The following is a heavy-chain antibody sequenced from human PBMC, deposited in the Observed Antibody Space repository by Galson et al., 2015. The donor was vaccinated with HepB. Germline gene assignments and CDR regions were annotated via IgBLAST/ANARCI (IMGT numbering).Heavy chain of an antibody. CDR3: TRGGGRYHVDY. Sequence: SVKVFCKASGYSLSDHNIHWVRQAPGQGLEWMGWISPKYGGTKNAQKFQGRVTMTRDTSISTAYMELSSLGSDDTAVYYCTRGGGRYHVDYWGQGTLVTVSS. V-gene: IGHV1-2*02. D-gene: IGHD2-15*01. J-gene: IGHJ4*02. CDR1: GYSLSDHN. CDR2: ISPKYGGT.